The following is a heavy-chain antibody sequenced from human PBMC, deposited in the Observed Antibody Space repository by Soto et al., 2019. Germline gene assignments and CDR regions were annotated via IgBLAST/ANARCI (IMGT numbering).Heavy chain of an antibody. J-gene: IGHJ4*01. CDR3: ARNVDSGMPSFDY. D-gene: IGHD5-18*01. Sequence: QVQLVQSGAEVKKPGSSVKVSCKVSGGTFSSYPINWVRQAPGQGPEWMGGIIPIFETPTYAQKFQGRVTITADESTSTAYMELSRLRSEDTAVYYCARNVDSGMPSFDYWGQGALVTVSS. CDR1: GGTFSSYP. CDR2: IIPIFETP. V-gene: IGHV1-69*01.